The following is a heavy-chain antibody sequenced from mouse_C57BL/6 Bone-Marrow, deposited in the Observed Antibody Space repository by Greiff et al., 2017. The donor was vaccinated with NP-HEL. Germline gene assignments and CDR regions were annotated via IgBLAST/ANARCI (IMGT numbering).Heavy chain of an antibody. Sequence: QVQLQQSGAELVKPGASVKLSCTASGYTFTSYWMPWVKQRPGQGLEWIGMIHPNSGSTNYTEKFKSKVTMTVDKSSSTVYMQLSSLTSEDSAVYYSARIYYYSSSYGLFDYWGQGTTLTVSS. J-gene: IGHJ2*01. V-gene: IGHV1-64*01. CDR1: GYTFTSYW. CDR3: ARIYYYSSSYGLFDY. CDR2: IHPNSGST. D-gene: IGHD1-1*01.